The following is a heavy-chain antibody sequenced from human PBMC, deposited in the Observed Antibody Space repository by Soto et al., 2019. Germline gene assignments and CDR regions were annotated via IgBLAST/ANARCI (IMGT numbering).Heavy chain of an antibody. CDR3: ARFMITDDYGDNSPRYFDY. CDR2: IYYSGST. Sequence: SETLSLTCTVSGGSISSYYWSWIRQPPGKGLEWIGYIYYSGSTNYNPSLKSRVTISVDTSKNQFSLKLSSVTAADTAVYYCARFMITDDYGDNSPRYFDYWGQGTLVTVSS. J-gene: IGHJ4*02. D-gene: IGHD4-17*01. CDR1: GGSISSYY. V-gene: IGHV4-59*08.